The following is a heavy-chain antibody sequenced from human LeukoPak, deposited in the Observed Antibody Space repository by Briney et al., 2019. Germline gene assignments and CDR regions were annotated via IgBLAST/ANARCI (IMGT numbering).Heavy chain of an antibody. V-gene: IGHV3-23*01. J-gene: IGHJ4*02. D-gene: IGHD6-19*01. CDR2: ISGSGGST. Sequence: GGSLRLSCAASGFTFSSYAMSWVRQAPGKGLEWVSAISGSGGSTYYADSVKGRFTISRDNSKNTLYLQMNSLRAENTAVYYCAKDRYSSGWYDYFDYWGQGTLVTVSS. CDR1: GFTFSSYA. CDR3: AKDRYSSGWYDYFDY.